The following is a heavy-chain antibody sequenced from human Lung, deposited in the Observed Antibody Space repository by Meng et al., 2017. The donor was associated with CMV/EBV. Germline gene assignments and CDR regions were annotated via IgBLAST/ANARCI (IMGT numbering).Heavy chain of an antibody. CDR3: AGLLPSGKYVHHWFDP. CDR1: GGVINVYY. V-gene: IGHV4-59*12. J-gene: IGHJ5*01. D-gene: IGHD3-10*02. Sequence: SXTLSLXCAVSGGVINVYYWSWIRQPPGKGLEWVGSISYDGTTSYNPSLNSRVTISLDTSKSQFSLKLTSVTAADTALYYCAGLLPSGKYVHHWFDPWGQGXLVTVSS. CDR2: ISYDGTT.